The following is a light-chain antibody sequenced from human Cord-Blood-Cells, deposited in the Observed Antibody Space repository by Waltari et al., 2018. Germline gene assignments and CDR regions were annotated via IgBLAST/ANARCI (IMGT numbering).Light chain of an antibody. Sequence: QSALTQPASVSGSPGQSITISCTGTSSDVGCYNYVSWYQQHPGKAPKLMIYDVSKRPSGVSNRFSGSKSGNTASLPISGLQAEDEADYYCSSYTSSSTVVFGGGTKLTVL. V-gene: IGLV2-14*01. CDR2: DVS. CDR3: SSYTSSSTVV. J-gene: IGLJ2*01. CDR1: SSDVGCYNY.